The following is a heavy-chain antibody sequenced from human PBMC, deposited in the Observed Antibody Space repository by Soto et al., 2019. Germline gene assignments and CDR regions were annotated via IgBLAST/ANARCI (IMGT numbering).Heavy chain of an antibody. CDR1: GFTFSSYG. V-gene: IGHV3-33*01. CDR2: KWYDGSNK. CDR3: ARSALTGAYFDY. D-gene: IGHD7-27*01. Sequence: QVQLVESGGGVVQPGRSLRLSCAASGFTFSSYGMHWVRQAPGKGLEWVAVKWYDGSNKYYADSVKGRFTISRDNSKNTLYLQMNSLRAEDTAVYYCARSALTGAYFDYWGQGTLVTVSS. J-gene: IGHJ4*02.